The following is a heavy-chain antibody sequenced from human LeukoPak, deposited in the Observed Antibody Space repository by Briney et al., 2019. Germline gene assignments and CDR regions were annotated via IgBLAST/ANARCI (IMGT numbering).Heavy chain of an antibody. CDR1: GFTFDDYA. J-gene: IGHJ5*02. Sequence: AGGSLRLSCAASGFTFDDYAMHWVRQAPGKGLEWVSLITWGGDNTYYADSVKGRFTISRDNSKNSLYLQMNSLRAEDTAFYYCAKSHSSSWSELGSWGQGTLVTVSS. CDR2: ITWGGDNT. V-gene: IGHV3-43D*03. CDR3: AKSHSSSWSELGS. D-gene: IGHD6-13*01.